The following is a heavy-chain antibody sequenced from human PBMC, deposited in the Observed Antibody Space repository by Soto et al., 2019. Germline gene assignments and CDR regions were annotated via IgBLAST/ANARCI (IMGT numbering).Heavy chain of an antibody. J-gene: IGHJ4*02. CDR3: AKDQGGSPGDY. CDR2: ISYDGSNK. D-gene: IGHD1-26*01. Sequence: GALRLSCAASGFTFSSYGMHWVRQAPGKGLEWVAVISYDGSNKYYADSVKGRFTISRDNSKNTLYLQMNSLRAEDTAVYYCAKDQGGSPGDYWGQGTLVTVSS. V-gene: IGHV3-30*18. CDR1: GFTFSSYG.